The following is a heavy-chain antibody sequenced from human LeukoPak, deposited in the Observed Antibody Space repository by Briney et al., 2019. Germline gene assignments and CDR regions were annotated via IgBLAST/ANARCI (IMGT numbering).Heavy chain of an antibody. D-gene: IGHD1-1*01. CDR1: GYTFTGYY. Sequence: GASVKVSCKASGYTFTGYYMHWVRQAPGQGLEWMGWINPNSGGTNYAQKLQGRVTMTRDTSISTAYMGLSRLRSDDTAVDYCARVSDLEFDPWVQGTLVTVSS. CDR2: INPNSGGT. CDR3: ARVSDLEFDP. V-gene: IGHV1-2*02. J-gene: IGHJ5*02.